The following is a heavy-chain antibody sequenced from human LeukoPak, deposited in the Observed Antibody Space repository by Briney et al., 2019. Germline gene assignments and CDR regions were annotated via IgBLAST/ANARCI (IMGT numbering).Heavy chain of an antibody. Sequence: GGSLRLSCAASGFTFDDYAMHWVRQAPGKGLEWVSGISWNSGSIGYADSVKGRFTISRDNAKNSLYLQMNSLRAEDTAVYYCARGIQLFDYWGQGTLVTVSS. J-gene: IGHJ4*02. CDR1: GFTFDDYA. CDR3: ARGIQLFDY. D-gene: IGHD5-18*01. V-gene: IGHV3-9*01. CDR2: ISWNSGSI.